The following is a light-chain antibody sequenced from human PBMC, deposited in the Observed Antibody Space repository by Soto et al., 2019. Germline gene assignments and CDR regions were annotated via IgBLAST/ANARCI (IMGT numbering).Light chain of an antibody. Sequence: IQLTQSPSSLSASVGDRVAITFRASQGISNYLAWYQQKPGRAPKLLIYLASTLQGGVPSRFSGSGSGTDFSLTISSLQPEDVATYYCQYLNSFPLTFGGGTKVDIK. V-gene: IGKV1-9*01. CDR2: LAS. J-gene: IGKJ4*01. CDR3: QYLNSFPLT. CDR1: QGISNY.